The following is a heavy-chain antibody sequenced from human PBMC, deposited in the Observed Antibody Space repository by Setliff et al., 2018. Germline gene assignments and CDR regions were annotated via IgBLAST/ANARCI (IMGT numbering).Heavy chain of an antibody. D-gene: IGHD3-10*01. Sequence: LSLTCTVSGGSISSRSYYWGWIRQPPGKGLEWIGSIYYSGSTYYKPSLKSRVTISVNTSKNQFSLKLSSVTAADTAVYYCARVPSYGSGSYYYYYYGMDVWGQGTTVTVSS. CDR1: GGSISSRSYY. J-gene: IGHJ6*02. V-gene: IGHV4-39*07. CDR3: ARVPSYGSGSYYYYYYGMDV. CDR2: IYYSGST.